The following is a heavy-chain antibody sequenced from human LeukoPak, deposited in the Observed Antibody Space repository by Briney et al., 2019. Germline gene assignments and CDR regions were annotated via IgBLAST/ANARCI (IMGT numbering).Heavy chain of an antibody. CDR3: ARGPNSNWSGLDF. Sequence: GGSLRLSCTASGFSFSGHWMHWARQLPGKGLVWVSRISPTGSTTSYADSVKGRFTVSRDNAKNTLYLQVNNLRAEDTAVYYCARGPNSNWSGLDFWGQETLLTASS. CDR1: GFSFSGHW. J-gene: IGHJ4*02. CDR2: ISPTGSTT. V-gene: IGHV3-74*01. D-gene: IGHD6-6*01.